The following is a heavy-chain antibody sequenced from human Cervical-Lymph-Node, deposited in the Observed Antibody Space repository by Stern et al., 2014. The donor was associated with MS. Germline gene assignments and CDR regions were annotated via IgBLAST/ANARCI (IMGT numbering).Heavy chain of an antibody. CDR2: IRSGGSYI. D-gene: IGHD4-23*01. J-gene: IGHJ4*02. CDR1: GFTFSSYS. Sequence: EMQLVESGGGLVKPGGSLRLSCAASGFTFSSYSMNWVRQAPGKGLDWVASIRSGGSYIYYADSLKGRFAISRDNAKNSLYLQMNSLRAEDTAVYYCARGRGGNYRYYFDYWGQGTLVTVSS. V-gene: IGHV3-21*01. CDR3: ARGRGGNYRYYFDY.